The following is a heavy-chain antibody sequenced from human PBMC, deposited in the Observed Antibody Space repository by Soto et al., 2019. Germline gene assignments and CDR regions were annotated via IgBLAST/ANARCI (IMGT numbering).Heavy chain of an antibody. V-gene: IGHV3-33*01. D-gene: IGHD1-26*01. CDR3: ARDNDWYSNSSGFDN. CDR2: IWYDGSNK. J-gene: IGHJ4*02. CDR1: GFTFSSYG. Sequence: QVQLVESGGGVVQPGRSLRLSCAASGFTFSSYGMHWVRQAPGKGLEWVAVIWYDGSNKHYADPVKGRFTISRDNSKNTLSLQMNSLRAEDTAIYCCARDNDWYSNSSGFDNWGQGTLVTVSS.